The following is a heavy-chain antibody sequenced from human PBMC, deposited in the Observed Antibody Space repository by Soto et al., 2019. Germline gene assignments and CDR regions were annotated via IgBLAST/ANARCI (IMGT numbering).Heavy chain of an antibody. CDR2: ISTTSSTK. D-gene: IGHD3-3*01. J-gene: IGHJ3*02. V-gene: IGHV3-48*01. CDR3: ARDRRITIFGVAQRRDAFDI. CDR1: EFTFSSYS. Sequence: GGSLRLSCAASEFTFSSYSMNWVRQAPGKGLEWVSYISTTSSTKYYADSVKGRFTISRDNAKNSLYLQINSLRAEDTAVYYCARDRRITIFGVAQRRDAFDIWGQGSMVTVSS.